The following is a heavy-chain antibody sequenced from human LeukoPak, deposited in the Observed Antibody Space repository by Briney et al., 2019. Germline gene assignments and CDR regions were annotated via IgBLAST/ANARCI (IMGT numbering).Heavy chain of an antibody. V-gene: IGHV1-69*04. CDR1: GGTFSSYA. D-gene: IGHD2-8*01. J-gene: IGHJ4*02. Sequence: SVKVSCKASGGTFSSYAISWVRQAPGQGLEWMGRIIPILGIANYAQKFQGRVTITAGKSTSTAYMELSSLRSDDTAVYYCSTEHKYCTSSTCGDYWGQGTLVTVSS. CDR2: IIPILGIA. CDR3: STEHKYCTSSTCGDY.